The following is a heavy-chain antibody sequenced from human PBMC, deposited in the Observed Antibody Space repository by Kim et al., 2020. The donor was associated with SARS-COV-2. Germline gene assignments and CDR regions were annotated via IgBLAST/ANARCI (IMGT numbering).Heavy chain of an antibody. J-gene: IGHJ5*02. V-gene: IGHV1-69*01. Sequence: KCQGRVTITADESTSTAYMELSSLRSEDTAVYYCARAPIVPASLLGWFDPWGQGTLVTVSS. CDR3: ARAPIVPASLLGWFDP. D-gene: IGHD2-2*01.